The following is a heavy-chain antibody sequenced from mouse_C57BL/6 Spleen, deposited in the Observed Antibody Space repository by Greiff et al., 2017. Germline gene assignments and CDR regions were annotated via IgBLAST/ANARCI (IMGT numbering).Heavy chain of an antibody. V-gene: IGHV1-66*01. CDR2: IYPGSGNT. J-gene: IGHJ3*01. CDR3: ANHYYGSSYGFAY. CDR1: GYSFTSYY. D-gene: IGHD1-1*01. Sequence: QVQLKQSGPELVKPGASVKISCKASGYSFTSYYIHWVKQRPGQGLEWIGWIYPGSGNTKYNEKFKGKATLTADTSSSTAYMQLSSLTSEDSAVYYCANHYYGSSYGFAYWGQGTLVTVSA.